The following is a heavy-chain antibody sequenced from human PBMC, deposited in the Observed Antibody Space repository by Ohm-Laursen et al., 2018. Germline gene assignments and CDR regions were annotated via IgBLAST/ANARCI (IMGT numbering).Heavy chain of an antibody. Sequence: SLRLSCSASGFTFSSYGMHWVRQAPGKGLEWVAVISYDGRNKHYADSVKGRFTISRDNSKNTLYLQMNSLRAEDTAVYYCAKEGSSGWYMGMDYWGQGTLVTVSS. V-gene: IGHV3-30*18. D-gene: IGHD6-19*01. CDR3: AKEGSSGWYMGMDY. J-gene: IGHJ4*02. CDR2: ISYDGRNK. CDR1: GFTFSSYG.